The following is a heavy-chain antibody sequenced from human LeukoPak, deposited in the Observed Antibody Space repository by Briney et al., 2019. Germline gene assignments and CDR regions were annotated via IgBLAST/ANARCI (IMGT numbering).Heavy chain of an antibody. Sequence: QPGRSLRLSCTASGFTFSNYGMHWVRQAPGKGLEWVAVIWSDGSYKYYADSVKGRFTISRDNSKNTLYVQMNSLRVEDTALYHCARVYSSGWHTIDYWGQGTLVTVSS. V-gene: IGHV3-33*01. J-gene: IGHJ4*02. CDR2: IWSDGSYK. CDR3: ARVYSSGWHTIDY. D-gene: IGHD6-19*01. CDR1: GFTFSNYG.